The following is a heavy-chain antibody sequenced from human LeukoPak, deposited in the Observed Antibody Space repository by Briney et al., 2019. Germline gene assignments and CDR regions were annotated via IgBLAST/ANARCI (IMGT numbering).Heavy chain of an antibody. J-gene: IGHJ4*02. CDR1: GYTLTELS. D-gene: IGHD3-3*01. Sequence: ASVKVSCKVSGYTLTELSMHWVRQAPGKGLEWMGGFDPEDGETIYAQKFQGRVTMTEDTSTDTAYMELSSLKSEDTAVYYCATDLPAPSIFGVVISGWGQGTLVTVSS. CDR3: ATDLPAPSIFGVVISG. V-gene: IGHV1-24*01. CDR2: FDPEDGET.